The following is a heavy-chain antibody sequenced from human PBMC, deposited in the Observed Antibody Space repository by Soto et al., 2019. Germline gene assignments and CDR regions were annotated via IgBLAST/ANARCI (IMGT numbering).Heavy chain of an antibody. D-gene: IGHD6-19*01. V-gene: IGHV3-48*02. J-gene: IGHJ4*02. CDR2: MTSDMRTI. CDR1: GFTFSVYS. Sequence: EVQLVESGGGLVQPGGSLRLSCAASGFTFSVYSMNWIRQAPGKGLQWVAYMTSDMRTIHYADSVKGRFTISRDNAKNLVFLQMTSLRDEETAVYFCARSVEGHFDNWGQGALVTVSS. CDR3: ARSVEGHFDN.